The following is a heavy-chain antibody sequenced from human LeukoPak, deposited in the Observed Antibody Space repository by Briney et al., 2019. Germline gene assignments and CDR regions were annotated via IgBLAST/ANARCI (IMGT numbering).Heavy chain of an antibody. CDR3: ARGPQLRLGELSLIVGLGY. CDR2: ISAYNGNT. D-gene: IGHD3-16*02. V-gene: IGHV1-18*01. Sequence: ASVKVSCKASGYTFTSYGISWARQAPGQGLEWMGWISAYNGNTNYAQKLQGRVTMTTDTSTSTAYMELRSLRSDDTAVYYCARGPQLRLGELSLIVGLGYWGQGTLVTVSS. J-gene: IGHJ4*02. CDR1: GYTFTSYG.